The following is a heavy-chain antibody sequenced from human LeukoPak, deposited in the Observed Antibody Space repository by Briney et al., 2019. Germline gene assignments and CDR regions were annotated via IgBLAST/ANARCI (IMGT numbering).Heavy chain of an antibody. D-gene: IGHD1-26*01. CDR1: GGSISSSSYY. V-gene: IGHV4-39*07. CDR2: IYYSGST. CDR3: ARARGIVGATWWFDP. J-gene: IGHJ5*02. Sequence: SPSETLSLTCTVSGGSISSSSYYWGWIRQPPGKGLEWIGSIYYSGSTYYNPSLKSRVTISVDTPKNQFSLQLNSVTPEDTAVYYCARARGIVGATWWFDPWGQGTLVTVSS.